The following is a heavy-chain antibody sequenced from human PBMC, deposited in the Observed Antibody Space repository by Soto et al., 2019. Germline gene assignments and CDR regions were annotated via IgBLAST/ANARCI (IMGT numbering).Heavy chain of an antibody. CDR3: ARVKGLRFFGGEVDY. CDR2: IYHSGST. D-gene: IGHD3-3*01. V-gene: IGHV4-4*02. J-gene: IGHJ4*02. CDR1: GGSISSSNW. Sequence: QVQLQESGPGLVKPSGTLSLTCAVSGGSISSSNWWSWVRQPPGKGLEWIGEIYHSGSTNYNPTRKSRVTISVDKSKNQFSLKLSSVTAADTAVYYCARVKGLRFFGGEVDYWGQGTLVTVSS.